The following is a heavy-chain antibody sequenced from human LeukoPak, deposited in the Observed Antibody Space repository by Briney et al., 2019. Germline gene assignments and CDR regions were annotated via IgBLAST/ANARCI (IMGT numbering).Heavy chain of an antibody. CDR1: GFTFSSYA. D-gene: IGHD1-7*01. Sequence: QPGRSLRLSCAASGFTFSSYAMHWVRQAPGKGLEWVALISYDGNNKYYADSVKGRFTISRDNSKNTLYLQMNSLRTEDTAVYYCARDYELFDYWGQGTLVTVSS. J-gene: IGHJ4*02. CDR2: ISYDGNNK. V-gene: IGHV3-30-3*01. CDR3: ARDYELFDY.